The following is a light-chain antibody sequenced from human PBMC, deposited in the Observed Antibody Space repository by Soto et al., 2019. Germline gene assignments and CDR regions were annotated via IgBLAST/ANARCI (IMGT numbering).Light chain of an antibody. CDR2: SNN. J-gene: IGLJ1*01. V-gene: IGLV1-44*01. Sequence: QSALTQPPSASGTPGQRVTISWSGSSSNIGSNTVNWYQQLPGTAPKLLIYSNNQRPSGIPDRFSGSKSGTSAALAISGLQSADEADYYCAAWDDSLNSPYVFGTGTKVTVL. CDR1: SSNIGSNT. CDR3: AAWDDSLNSPYV.